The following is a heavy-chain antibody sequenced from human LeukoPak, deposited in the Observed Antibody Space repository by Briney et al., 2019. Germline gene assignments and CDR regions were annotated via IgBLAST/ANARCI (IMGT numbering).Heavy chain of an antibody. Sequence: GGSLRLSCAASGFTFSSYGMHWVRQAPGKGLEWVAVIPYDGTNKFYADSVKGRFTISRDNSKNTLFLQMNSLRAGDTAVYYCAKELYSTTWFDYWGQGTLVTVSS. V-gene: IGHV3-30*18. CDR1: GFTFSSYG. J-gene: IGHJ5*01. CDR2: IPYDGTNK. D-gene: IGHD6-13*01. CDR3: AKELYSTTWFDY.